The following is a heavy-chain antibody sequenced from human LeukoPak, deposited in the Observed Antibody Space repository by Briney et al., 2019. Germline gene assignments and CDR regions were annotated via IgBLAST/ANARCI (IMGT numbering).Heavy chain of an antibody. CDR1: GGSISSYY. CDR2: IYYSGST. V-gene: IGHV4-59*01. J-gene: IGHJ6*04. Sequence: KPSETLSLTCTVSGGSISSYYWSWIRQPPGKGLEWIGYIYYSGSTNYNPSLKSRVTISVDTSKNQFSLKLSSVTAADTAVYYCARDYPGLPYSYCGMDVWGKGTTVTVSS. CDR3: ARDYPGLPYSYCGMDV.